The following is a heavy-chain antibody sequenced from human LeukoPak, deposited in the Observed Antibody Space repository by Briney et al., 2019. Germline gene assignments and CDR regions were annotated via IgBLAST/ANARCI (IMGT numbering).Heavy chain of an antibody. CDR3: ARHSPRPYCSSTSCLSKRAFDI. J-gene: IGHJ3*02. CDR2: IYTSGST. D-gene: IGHD2-2*01. V-gene: IGHV4-4*09. CDR1: GGSISSYY. Sequence: SETLSLTCTVSGGSISSYYWSWIRQPPGKGLEWIGYIYTSGSTNYTPSLKSRVTISVDTSKNQFSLKLSAVTAADTAVYYCARHSPRPYCSSTSCLSKRAFDIWGQGTMVTVSS.